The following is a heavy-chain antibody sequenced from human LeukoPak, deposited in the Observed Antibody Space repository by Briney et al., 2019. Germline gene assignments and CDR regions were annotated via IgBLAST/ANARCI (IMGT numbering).Heavy chain of an antibody. CDR3: ASQGYCSGGSCYAYYGMDV. CDR1: GYTFTSYG. V-gene: IGHV3-23*01. J-gene: IGHJ6*02. D-gene: IGHD2-15*01. Sequence: ASVKVSCKASGYTFTSYGISWVRQAPGKGLEWVSAISGSGGSTYYADSVKGRFTISRDNSKNTLYLQMNSLRAEDTAVYYCASQGYCSGGSCYAYYGMDVWGQGTTVTVSS. CDR2: ISGSGGST.